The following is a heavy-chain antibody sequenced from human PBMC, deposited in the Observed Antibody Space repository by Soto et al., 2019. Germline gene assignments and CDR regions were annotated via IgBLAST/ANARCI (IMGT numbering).Heavy chain of an antibody. CDR3: ARVSDYFGDYYYMDV. CDR1: GGPISSGGYY. Sequence: SETLSLTCTVSGGPISSGGYYWSWIRQHPGKGLEWIGYIYYSGSTYYNPSLKSRVTISVDTSKNQFSLKLSSVTAADTAVYYCARVSDYFGDYYYMDVWGKGTTVTVSS. D-gene: IGHD4-17*01. CDR2: IYYSGST. J-gene: IGHJ6*03. V-gene: IGHV4-31*03.